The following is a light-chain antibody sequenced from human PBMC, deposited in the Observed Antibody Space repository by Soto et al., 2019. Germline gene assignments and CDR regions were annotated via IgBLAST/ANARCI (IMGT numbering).Light chain of an antibody. Sequence: DIQMTQSPTSLSASVGVRITITCRASQGTRNYVAWYQQIPGKAPKLLIYAASTLQSGVPSRFSASGSGTDFTLTTDGLQPEDVATYSCQKYSSVPVFGPGTKVEIK. CDR3: QKYSSVPV. V-gene: IGKV1-27*01. J-gene: IGKJ3*01. CDR2: AAS. CDR1: QGTRNY.